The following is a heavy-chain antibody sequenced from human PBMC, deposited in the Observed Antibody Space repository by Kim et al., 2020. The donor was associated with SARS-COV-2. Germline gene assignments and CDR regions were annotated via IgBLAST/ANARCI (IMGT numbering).Heavy chain of an antibody. J-gene: IGHJ6*02. Sequence: GRFTISRANSKNTLYLQMNSLRAEDTAVYYCARDGGVAAAGTSYYYGMDVWGQGTTVTVSS. V-gene: IGHV3-30*07. CDR3: ARDGGVAAAGTSYYYGMDV. D-gene: IGHD6-13*01.